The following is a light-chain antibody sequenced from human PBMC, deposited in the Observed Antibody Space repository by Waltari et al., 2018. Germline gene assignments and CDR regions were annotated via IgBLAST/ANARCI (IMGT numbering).Light chain of an antibody. CDR3: QQYNNWPPTRWT. V-gene: IGKV3D-15*01. Sequence: EIVMTQSPATLSVSPGERAIFPSRASQSVSSNLAWYQEKPGQAPLLLIYGASTRSTGIPARFSGSRSGTEFTLTISSLQSGDFAVYYCQQYNNWPPTRWTFGQGTKVEIK. CDR2: GAS. CDR1: QSVSSN. J-gene: IGKJ1*01.